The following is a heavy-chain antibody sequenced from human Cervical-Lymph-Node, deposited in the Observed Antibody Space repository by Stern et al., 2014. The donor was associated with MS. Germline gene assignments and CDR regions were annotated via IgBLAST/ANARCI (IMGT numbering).Heavy chain of an antibody. V-gene: IGHV4-31*03. CDR3: MRGDY. CDR2: ISHSGVT. Sequence: VQLQESGSGLVKPSQTLSLTCTVSGASIKTIGSFWSWVRQPPGKGLEWIGFISHSGVTFYNETLKSRVTLSQDTSANQFSLRLTSVTAADTALYFCMRGDYWGRGILVAVSS. J-gene: IGHJ4*02. CDR1: GASIKTIGSF.